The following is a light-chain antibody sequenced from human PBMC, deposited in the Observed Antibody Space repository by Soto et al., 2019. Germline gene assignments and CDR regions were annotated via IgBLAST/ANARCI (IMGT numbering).Light chain of an antibody. CDR2: EVS. Sequence: QSALTQPASVSGSPGQSIPISCTGTSSDVGGYNYVSWYQQHPGKAPKLMIYEVSKRPSGVPDRFSGSKSGNTASLTVSGLQAEDEADYYCNSYAGSNNWVFGGGTKVTVL. V-gene: IGLV2-8*01. CDR3: NSYAGSNNWV. CDR1: SSDVGGYNY. J-gene: IGLJ3*02.